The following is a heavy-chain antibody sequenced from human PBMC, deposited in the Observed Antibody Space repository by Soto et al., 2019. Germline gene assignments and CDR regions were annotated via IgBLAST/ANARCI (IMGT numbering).Heavy chain of an antibody. J-gene: IGHJ6*02. CDR3: ARGGQWLVGYYYYGMDV. Sequence: QVQLVQSGAEVKKPGASVKVSCKASGYTFTSYDINWVRQATGQGLEWMGWMNPNSGNTGYAQKFQGRVTMTRNTSISTAYMELSSLRSEDTAVYYCARGGQWLVGYYYYGMDVWGQGTTVTVSS. V-gene: IGHV1-8*01. D-gene: IGHD6-19*01. CDR2: MNPNSGNT. CDR1: GYTFTSYD.